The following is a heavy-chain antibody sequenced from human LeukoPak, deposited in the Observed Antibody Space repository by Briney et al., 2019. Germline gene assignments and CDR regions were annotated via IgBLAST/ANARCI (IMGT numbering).Heavy chain of an antibody. CDR2: MNPAGSEI. V-gene: IGHV3-7*01. CDR3: ARDPLNGALDI. Sequence: GGSLRLSCEASGFSFSGSWMSWVRQVPGKGLEWLADMNPAGSEILYVDSVKGRFTISRDNSKNSLYLQTDGLRAEDTAVYYCARDPLNGALDIWGRGTLVTVSS. J-gene: IGHJ3*02. CDR1: GFSFSGSW. D-gene: IGHD2-8*01.